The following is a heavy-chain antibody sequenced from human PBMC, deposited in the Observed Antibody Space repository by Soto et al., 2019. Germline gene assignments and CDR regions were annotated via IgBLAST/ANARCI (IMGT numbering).Heavy chain of an antibody. CDR1: GYSFTNYA. V-gene: IGHV1-3*04. J-gene: IGHJ4*02. D-gene: IGHD3-10*01. CDR2: INTDNGNT. Sequence: QVQLVQSGAEVKKPGASVKVSCKASGYSFTNYALHWVRQAPGQRPEWMGWINTDNGNTKYSQHFQGRVTITRDTPASTAYMELNSLRSEDTAVYYWAKDGIILVRGVLMLHFWGQGTLVTVSS. CDR3: AKDGIILVRGVLMLHF.